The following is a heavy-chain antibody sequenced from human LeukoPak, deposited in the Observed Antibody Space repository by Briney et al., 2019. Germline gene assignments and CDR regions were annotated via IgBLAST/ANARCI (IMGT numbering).Heavy chain of an antibody. CDR3: ARVISGSYFDY. V-gene: IGHV4-39*01. D-gene: IGHD1-26*01. Sequence: SETLSLTCTVSGGSISSSTYYWGWIRQPPGKGLEWIGNIYYSGSTYYNPSLKSRVTISVDTSKNQFSLKLSSVTAADTAVYYCARVISGSYFDYWGQGTLVTVSS. J-gene: IGHJ4*02. CDR1: GGSISSSTYY. CDR2: IYYSGST.